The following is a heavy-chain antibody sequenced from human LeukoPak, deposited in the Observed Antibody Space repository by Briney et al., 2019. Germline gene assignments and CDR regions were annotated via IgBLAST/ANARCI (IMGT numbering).Heavy chain of an antibody. CDR3: ARERYQLLFF. D-gene: IGHD2-2*01. J-gene: IGHJ4*02. V-gene: IGHV4-4*07. CDR2: ISTSGST. CDR1: GGSISHDY. Sequence: SETLSLTCSVSGGSISHDYWSWIRQPAGKGLESIGHISTSGSTNYNPSLKSRVTMSVDTSKNQFSLKLSSVTAADTAVYYCARERYQLLFFWGQGTLVTVSS.